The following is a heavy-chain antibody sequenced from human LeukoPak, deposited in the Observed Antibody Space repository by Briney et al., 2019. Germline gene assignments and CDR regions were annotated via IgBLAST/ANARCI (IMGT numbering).Heavy chain of an antibody. Sequence: GGSLRLSCAASGFTVSRNYLTWVRRAPGKGLEWVSVIYSGGTTYYADSVKGRFTISRDSSENTLFLQMNSLRAEDTAVYYCARVASTSPYFYGMDVWGQGTTVTVSS. CDR1: GFTVSRNY. V-gene: IGHV3-53*01. J-gene: IGHJ6*02. CDR3: ARVASTSPYFYGMDV. CDR2: IYSGGTT.